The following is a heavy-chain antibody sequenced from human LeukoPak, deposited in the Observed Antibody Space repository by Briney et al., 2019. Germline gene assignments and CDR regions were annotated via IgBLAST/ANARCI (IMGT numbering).Heavy chain of an antibody. CDR1: GFTFSSYG. D-gene: IGHD3-10*02. J-gene: IGHJ6*04. CDR2: ISSSGSTI. Sequence: GGSLRLSCAASGFTFSSYGMSWVRQAPGKGLEWVSYISSSGSTIYYADSVKGRYTISRDDAKNSLYLQMNSLRAEDTAVYYCAELGITMIGGVWGKGTTVTISS. CDR3: AELGITMIGGV. V-gene: IGHV3-48*04.